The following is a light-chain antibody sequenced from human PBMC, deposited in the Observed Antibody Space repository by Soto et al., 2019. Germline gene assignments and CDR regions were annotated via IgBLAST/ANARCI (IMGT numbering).Light chain of an antibody. CDR1: SSTIGAGYD. CDR2: GHT. Sequence: QSVLTQPPSVSGAPGQRVSISCTGSSSTIGAGYDVHWYQQLPGTAPKLLIYGHTNRPSGVPDRFSGSKSGTSASLAITALQAEDESDYYCQSYDSSVIAYVFGTGTKVNAL. CDR3: QSYDSSVIAYV. J-gene: IGLJ1*01. V-gene: IGLV1-40*01.